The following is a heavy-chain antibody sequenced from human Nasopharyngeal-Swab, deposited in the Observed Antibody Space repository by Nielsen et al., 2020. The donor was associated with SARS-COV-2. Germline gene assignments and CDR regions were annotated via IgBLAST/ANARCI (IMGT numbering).Heavy chain of an antibody. D-gene: IGHD4-11*01. CDR3: ARVDDYSNYGAFDI. J-gene: IGHJ3*02. Sequence: SVKVSCKASGYTFTSYDINWVRQATGQGLEWMGWMNPNSGNTGYAQKFQGRVTMTRNTSISTAYMELSSLRSEDTAVYYCARVDDYSNYGAFDIWGQGTMVTVSS. CDR1: GYTFTSYD. V-gene: IGHV1-8*01. CDR2: MNPNSGNT.